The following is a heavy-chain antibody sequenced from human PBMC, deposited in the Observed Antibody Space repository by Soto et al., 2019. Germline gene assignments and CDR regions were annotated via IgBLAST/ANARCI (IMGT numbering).Heavy chain of an antibody. D-gene: IGHD3-22*01. V-gene: IGHV5-51*01. CDR3: ARRYYDSSYYYYYGMDV. Sequence: GESLKISCKGSWYSFTSYWMGWVRQMPGKSREWRGNIYPGDSDTRYSPSFQGQVTSSAAKSISTAYLQWNSLKASDTAMYYCARRYYDSSYYYYYGMDVWGQGTTVTVSS. CDR2: IYPGDSDT. J-gene: IGHJ6*02. CDR1: WYSFTSYW.